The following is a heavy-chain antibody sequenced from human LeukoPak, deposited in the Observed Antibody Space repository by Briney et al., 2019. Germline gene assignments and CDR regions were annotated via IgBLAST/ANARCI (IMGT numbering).Heavy chain of an antibody. CDR3: ARRGISMRLGGMDV. Sequence: SGTLSLTCAVSGGSINSSNWWSWVRQPPGKGLEWIGEIYHSGSTNYNPSLKSRVTISVDKSKNQFSLKLSSVTAADTAVYYCARRGISMRLGGMDVWGKGTTVTVSS. CDR2: IYHSGST. D-gene: IGHD3-16*01. J-gene: IGHJ6*04. CDR1: GGSINSSNW. V-gene: IGHV4-4*02.